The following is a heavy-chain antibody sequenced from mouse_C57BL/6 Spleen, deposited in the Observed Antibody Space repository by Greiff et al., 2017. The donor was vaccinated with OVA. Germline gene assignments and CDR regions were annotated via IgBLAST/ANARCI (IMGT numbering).Heavy chain of an antibody. CDR2: IYPGDGDT. J-gene: IGHJ2*01. V-gene: IGHV1-80*01. D-gene: IGHD1-1*01. CDR1: GYAFSSYW. Sequence: QVQLQQSGAELVKPGASVKISCKASGYAFSSYWMNWVKQRPGKGLEWIGQIYPGDGDTNYNGKFKGKATLTADKSSSTAYMQLSSLTSEDSAVYFCALIYYYGSSPDYWGQGTTLTVSS. CDR3: ALIYYYGSSPDY.